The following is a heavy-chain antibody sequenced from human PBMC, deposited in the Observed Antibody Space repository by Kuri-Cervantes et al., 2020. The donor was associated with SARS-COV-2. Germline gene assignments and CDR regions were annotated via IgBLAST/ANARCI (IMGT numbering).Heavy chain of an antibody. Sequence: GSLRLSCTVSGGAINRGDYFWGWIRQPPGKGLEWIGSIYHSGSTYYNPSLKSRVTISVDTSKNQFSLKLSSVTAADTAVYYCARQGGYSSSSLDYWGQGTLVTVSS. V-gene: IGHV4-39*01. CDR2: IYHSGST. CDR1: GGAINRGDYF. D-gene: IGHD6-6*01. CDR3: ARQGGYSSSSLDY. J-gene: IGHJ4*02.